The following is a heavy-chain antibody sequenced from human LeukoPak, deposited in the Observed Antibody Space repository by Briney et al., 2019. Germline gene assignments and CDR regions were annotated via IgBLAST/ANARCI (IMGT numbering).Heavy chain of an antibody. Sequence: PGGSLRLSCAASGFTFSSYWMHWVRQAPGKGLVWVSRINSDGSYTSYADSVKGRFTISRYNAKNTLFLQMNSLRAEDTAVYYCARGSDYYGSSGYYYVNYWGQGTLVTVSS. J-gene: IGHJ4*02. CDR1: GFTFSSYW. D-gene: IGHD3-22*01. CDR2: INSDGSYT. V-gene: IGHV3-74*01. CDR3: ARGSDYYGSSGYYYVNY.